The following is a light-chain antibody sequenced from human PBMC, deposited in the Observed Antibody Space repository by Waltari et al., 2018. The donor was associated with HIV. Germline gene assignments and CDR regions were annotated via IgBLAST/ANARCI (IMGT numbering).Light chain of an antibody. J-gene: IGKJ2*01. CDR1: QSISDF. Sequence: DIQMTQSPSPLSASVGDRVTITCRASQSISDFLNWYQQKPGKAPQLLISSASTLQSGVPSRFSGSGSGTDFTLTINSLQPEEFATYYCQQSDSIPYTFCQGTKLDIK. CDR3: QQSDSIPYT. V-gene: IGKV1-39*01. CDR2: SAS.